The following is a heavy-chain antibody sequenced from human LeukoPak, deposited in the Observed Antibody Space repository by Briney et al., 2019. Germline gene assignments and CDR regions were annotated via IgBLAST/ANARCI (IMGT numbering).Heavy chain of an antibody. CDR3: ARSSQRVYFDY. J-gene: IGHJ4*02. D-gene: IGHD6-25*01. CDR2: INHSGST. V-gene: IGHV4-34*01. CDR1: GGSFSGYY. Sequence: SETLSLTCAVYGGSFSGYYWSWIRQPPGKGLEWIGEINHSGSTNYSPSLKSRVTISVDTSKNQFSLKLSSVTAADTAVYYCARSSQRVYFDYWGQGTLVTVSS.